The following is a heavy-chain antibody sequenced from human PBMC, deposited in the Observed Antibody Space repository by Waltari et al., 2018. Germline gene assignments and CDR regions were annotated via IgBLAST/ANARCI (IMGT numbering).Heavy chain of an antibody. CDR2: INPSGGST. V-gene: IGHV1-46*01. J-gene: IGHJ6*03. D-gene: IGHD1-26*01. Sequence: QVQLVQSGAEVKKPGASVKVSCKASGYTFTSYYMHWVRQAPGQGLEWMGIINPSGGSTSYAQKFQGRVTITTDESTSTAYMELSSLRSEDTAVYYCARSSEWEAGYYYYMDVWGKGTTVTVSS. CDR3: ARSSEWEAGYYYYMDV. CDR1: GYTFTSYY.